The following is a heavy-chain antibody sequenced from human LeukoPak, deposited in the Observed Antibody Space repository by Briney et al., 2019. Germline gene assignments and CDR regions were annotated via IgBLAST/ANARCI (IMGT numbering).Heavy chain of an antibody. V-gene: IGHV3-30*04. Sequence: PGGSLRLSCAASGFTFSSYAMHWVRQAPGKGLEWVAVISYDGSNKYYADSVKGRFTISRDNSKNTLYLQMNSLRAEDTAVYYCARGAYDSSGFPSEYFQHWGQGTLVTVSS. J-gene: IGHJ1*01. CDR2: ISYDGSNK. D-gene: IGHD3-22*01. CDR1: GFTFSSYA. CDR3: ARGAYDSSGFPSEYFQH.